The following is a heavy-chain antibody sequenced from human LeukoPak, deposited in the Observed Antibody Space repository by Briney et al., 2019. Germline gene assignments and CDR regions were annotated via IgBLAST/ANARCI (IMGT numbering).Heavy chain of an antibody. J-gene: IGHJ4*02. D-gene: IGHD1-1*01. CDR2: ISSSSSYI. CDR3: AKLLGALERYFDY. CDR1: GFTFSSYS. Sequence: GGSLRLSCAASGFTFSSYSMNWVRQAPGKGLEWVSSISSSSSYIYYADSVKGRFTISRDNSKNTLYLQMNSLRAEDTAVYYCAKLLGALERYFDYWGQGTLVTVSS. V-gene: IGHV3-21*04.